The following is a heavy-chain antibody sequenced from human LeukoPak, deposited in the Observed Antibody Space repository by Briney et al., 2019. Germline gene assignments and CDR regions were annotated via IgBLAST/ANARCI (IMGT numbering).Heavy chain of an antibody. CDR3: TRGLVV. V-gene: IGHV3-30*04. CDR2: ISYDGSNK. D-gene: IGHD2-2*01. Sequence: PGRSLRLSCAASGFTFSSYAMHWVRQAPGKGLEWVAVISYDGSNKYYANSVKGRFTISRDNSKNSLYLQMSSLRDEDTAIYYCTRGLVVWGQGALVTVSS. CDR1: GFTFSSYA. J-gene: IGHJ4*02.